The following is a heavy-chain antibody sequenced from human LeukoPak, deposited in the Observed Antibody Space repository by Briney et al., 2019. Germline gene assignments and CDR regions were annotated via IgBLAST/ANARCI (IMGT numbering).Heavy chain of an antibody. Sequence: PSETLSLTCAVYGGSFSGYYWSWIRPPPGKGLEWIGEINHSGSTNYNPSLKSRVTISVDTSKNQSSLKLSSVTAADTAVYYCARGRIGENVDSWGQGTLVTVSS. CDR1: GGSFSGYY. CDR3: ARGRIGENVDS. D-gene: IGHD3-16*01. J-gene: IGHJ4*02. CDR2: INHSGST. V-gene: IGHV4-34*01.